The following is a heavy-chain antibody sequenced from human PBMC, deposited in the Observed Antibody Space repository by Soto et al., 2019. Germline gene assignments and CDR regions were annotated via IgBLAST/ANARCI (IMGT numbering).Heavy chain of an antibody. Sequence: PGGSRRRSCAASGFTFSSYAMSWVGQAPGKGLEWVSAISGSGGSTYYADSVKGRFTISRDNSKSTLYLQMNSLRAEDTAVYYCAVEGVSSSWHFDYWGQGTLVTVSS. CDR1: GFTFSSYA. CDR3: AVEGVSSSWHFDY. CDR2: ISGSGGST. D-gene: IGHD6-13*01. V-gene: IGHV3-23*01. J-gene: IGHJ4*02.